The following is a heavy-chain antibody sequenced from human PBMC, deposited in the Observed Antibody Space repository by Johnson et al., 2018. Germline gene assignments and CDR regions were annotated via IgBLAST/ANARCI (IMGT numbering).Heavy chain of an antibody. Sequence: QVQLQESGPGLVKASETLSLTCAVSGGSINFYYWNWIRQPPGKGLEWIGFIYYTGTTKYNPSLKSRVTMSSDTSKNKLSLKLSSVTAADTAVYYCASDSGYSDSSGLSLDAFDIWGQGTMVTVSS. CDR2: IYYTGTT. CDR3: ASDSGYSDSSGLSLDAFDI. J-gene: IGHJ3*02. D-gene: IGHD3-22*01. V-gene: IGHV4-59*01. CDR1: GGSINFYY.